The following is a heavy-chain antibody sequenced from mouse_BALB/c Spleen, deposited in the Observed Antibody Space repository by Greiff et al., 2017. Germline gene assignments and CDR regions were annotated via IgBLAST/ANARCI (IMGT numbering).Heavy chain of an antibody. V-gene: IGHV1-87*01. D-gene: IGHD2-14*01. CDR3: ARGRYAFAY. CDR2: IYPGDGDT. J-gene: IGHJ3*01. Sequence: VQLQQSGAELARPGASVTLSCKASGYTFTSYWMQWVKQRPGQGLEWIGAIYPGDGDTRYTQKFKGKATLTADKSSSTAYMQLSSLASEDSAVYYCARGRYAFAYWGQGTLVTVSA. CDR1: GYTFTSYW.